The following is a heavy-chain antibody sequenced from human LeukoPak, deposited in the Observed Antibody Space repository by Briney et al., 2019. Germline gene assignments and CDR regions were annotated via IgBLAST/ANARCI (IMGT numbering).Heavy chain of an antibody. CDR2: MYYSGST. CDR3: ARQWSGTNYLDP. D-gene: IGHD3-3*01. CDR1: GGSISSSY. V-gene: IGHV4-59*08. Sequence: SETLSLTCTVSGGSISSSYWTWLRQPPGKGLEWIGYMYYSGSTNYNPSLKSRATISVDTSRNQLSLKLSSVTAADTALYFCARQWSGTNYLDPWGQGILVTVSS. J-gene: IGHJ5*02.